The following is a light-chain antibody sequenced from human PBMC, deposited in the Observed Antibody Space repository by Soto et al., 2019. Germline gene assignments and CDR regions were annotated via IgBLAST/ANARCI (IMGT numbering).Light chain of an antibody. CDR3: QQYGSSPPIT. Sequence: EIVLTQSPGTLSLSPGERATLSCRASQSVSRSYLACYQQKQGQAPRLLIYGASSRATGIPDRFSGSGSGTDFTLTISRLEPEDFAVYYCQQYGSSPPITFGQGTRLEIK. J-gene: IGKJ5*01. V-gene: IGKV3-20*01. CDR2: GAS. CDR1: QSVSRSY.